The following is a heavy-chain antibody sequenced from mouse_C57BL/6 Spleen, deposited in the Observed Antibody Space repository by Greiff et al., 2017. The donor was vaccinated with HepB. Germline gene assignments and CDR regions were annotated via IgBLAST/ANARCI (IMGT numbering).Heavy chain of an antibody. CDR2: IDPSDSYT. Sequence: QVQLQQSGAELVRPGTSVKLSCKASGYTFTSYWMHWVKQRPGQGLEWIGVIDPSDSYTNYNQKFKGKATLTVDTSSSTAYMQLSSLTSEDSAVYYCALLPNFAFDYWGQGTLVTVSA. V-gene: IGHV1-59*01. CDR3: ALLPNFAFDY. CDR1: GYTFTSYW. D-gene: IGHD2-10*01. J-gene: IGHJ3*01.